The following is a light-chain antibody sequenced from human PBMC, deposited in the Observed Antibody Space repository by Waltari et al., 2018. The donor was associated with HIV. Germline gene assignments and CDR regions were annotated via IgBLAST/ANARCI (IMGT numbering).Light chain of an antibody. V-gene: IGLV1-51*01. CDR1: NSNIGTNY. CDR2: DNN. J-gene: IGLJ2*01. CDR3: GTWDSSLSAGV. Sequence: QSVLTQPPSVSAAPGQKVNISCSGSNSNIGTNYVSWYQQLPGTAPKLLIYDNNKRPSGIPDRFSGSKSGTSATLGITGLQTGDEADYYCGTWDSSLSAGVFGGGTKLTVL.